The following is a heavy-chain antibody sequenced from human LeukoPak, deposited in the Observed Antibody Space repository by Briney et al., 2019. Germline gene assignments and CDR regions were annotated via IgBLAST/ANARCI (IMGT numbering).Heavy chain of an antibody. D-gene: IGHD5-24*01. CDR1: GGSISSGSYY. CDR2: IYTSGST. CDR3: ASARDGYNWSY. V-gene: IGHV4-61*02. Sequence: SETLSLTCTVSGGSISSGSYYWSWIRQPAGKGLEWIGRIYTSGSTDYNPSLKSRVTISVDTSKNQFSLKLSSVTAADTAVYYCASARDGYNWSYWGQGTLVTVSS. J-gene: IGHJ4*02.